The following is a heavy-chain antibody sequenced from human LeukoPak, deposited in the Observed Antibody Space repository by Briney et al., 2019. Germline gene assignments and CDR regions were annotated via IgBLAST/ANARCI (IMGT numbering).Heavy chain of an antibody. CDR1: GYTFTSYG. J-gene: IGHJ4*02. D-gene: IGHD4-17*01. Sequence: ASVKVSCKASGYTFTSYGISWVRQAPGQGLEWMGWISAYNGNTNYAQKLQGRVTMTTDTSTSTAYMDLRSLRSDDTAVYYCARDTALAVTLDYWGQGTLVTVSS. CDR3: ARDTALAVTLDY. V-gene: IGHV1-18*01. CDR2: ISAYNGNT.